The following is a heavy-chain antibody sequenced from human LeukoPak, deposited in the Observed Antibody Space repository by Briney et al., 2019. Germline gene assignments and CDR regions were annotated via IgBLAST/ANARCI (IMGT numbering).Heavy chain of an antibody. CDR2: INPNSGGT. J-gene: IGHJ4*02. V-gene: IGHV1-2*02. Sequence: GASVKVSCKASGYTFTGYYMHWVRQAPGQGLEWMGWINPNSGGTNYAQKFQGRVTMTEDTSTDTAYMELSSLRSEDTAVYYCATGIYYCSSTSCYYYWGQGTLVTVSS. D-gene: IGHD2-2*01. CDR3: ATGIYYCSSTSCYYY. CDR1: GYTFTGYY.